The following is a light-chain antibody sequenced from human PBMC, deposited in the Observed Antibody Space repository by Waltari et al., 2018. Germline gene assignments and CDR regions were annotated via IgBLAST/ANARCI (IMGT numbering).Light chain of an antibody. V-gene: IGLV1-44*01. Sequence: QSVLTQPPSVSGTPGQRVAISCSGNSFTIGGNPVNWYQQLPGTAPKRLLYSNRERTPGVPDRFSGSKSGTSASLAISGLQSEDEAHYYCAAWDDSLNGVVFGGGTRLTVL. J-gene: IGLJ2*01. CDR3: AAWDDSLNGVV. CDR2: SNR. CDR1: SFTIGGNP.